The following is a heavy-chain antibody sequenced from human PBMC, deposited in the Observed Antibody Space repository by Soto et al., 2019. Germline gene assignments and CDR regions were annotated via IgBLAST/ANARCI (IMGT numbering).Heavy chain of an antibody. Sequence: GFLRLSCAASGFPFSTSAMNWVRQAPGKGLEWVSIISATSDAAYYAESVKGRFTSSRDNSKNTLYLQMNSLRPEDTAMYYCGKYSGSYPVYNGMNVWGQGTTVTVS. V-gene: IGHV3-23*01. CDR1: GFPFSTSA. CDR3: GKYSGSYPVYNGMNV. CDR2: ISATSDAA. J-gene: IGHJ6*02. D-gene: IGHD1-26*01.